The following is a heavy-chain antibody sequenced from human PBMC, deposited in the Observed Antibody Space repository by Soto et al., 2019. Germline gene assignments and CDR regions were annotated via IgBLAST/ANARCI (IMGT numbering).Heavy chain of an antibody. V-gene: IGHV1-46*01. CDR2: INPSGGST. CDR1: GYTFTSYY. Sequence: GSVKVSCKASGYTFTSYYMHWVRQAPGQGLEWMGIINPSGGSTSYAQKFQGRVTMTRDTSTSTVYMELSSLRSEDTAVYYCARAWFSWYGTGSWFDPWGQGTLVTVS. J-gene: IGHJ5*02. D-gene: IGHD6-13*01. CDR3: ARAWFSWYGTGSWFDP.